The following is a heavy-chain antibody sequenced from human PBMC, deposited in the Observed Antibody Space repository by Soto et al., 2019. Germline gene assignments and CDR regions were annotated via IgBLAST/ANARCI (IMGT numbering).Heavy chain of an antibody. CDR2: IRDRANSYTT. D-gene: IGHD4-17*01. V-gene: IGHV3-72*01. J-gene: IGHJ4*02. CDR1: GFTFSDHY. Sequence: PGGSLRLLCAASGFTFSDHYIAWVRQAPGKGLEWVGRIRDRANSYTTEYAASVKGRFTVSRDDSKNSVYLQMNSLKTEDTAMYYCTRVLGYGGNPTVSDYWGQGTLVTVSS. CDR3: TRVLGYGGNPTVSDY.